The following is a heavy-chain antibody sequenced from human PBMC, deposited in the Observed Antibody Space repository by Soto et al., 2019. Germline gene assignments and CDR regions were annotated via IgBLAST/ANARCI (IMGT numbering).Heavy chain of an antibody. V-gene: IGHV1-24*01. CDR3: ATGGVVDTAMVTSPS. CDR1: GYTLTELS. Sequence: ASVKVSCKVSGYTLTELSMHWVRQAPGKGLEWMGGFDPEDGETIYAQKLQGRVTMTEDTSTDTAYMELSSLRSEDTAVYYCATGGVVDTAMVTSPSWGQGTLVTVSS. J-gene: IGHJ4*02. CDR2: FDPEDGET. D-gene: IGHD5-18*01.